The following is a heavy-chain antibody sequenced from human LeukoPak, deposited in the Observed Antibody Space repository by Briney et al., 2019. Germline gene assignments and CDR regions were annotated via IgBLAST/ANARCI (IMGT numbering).Heavy chain of an antibody. CDR1: GGTFSSYA. V-gene: IGHV1-69*13. Sequence: ASVKVSCKASGGTFSSYAISWVRQAPGQGLEWMGGISPIFGTANYAQKFQGRVTITADESTSTAYMELSSLRSEDTAVYYCSRDGKHIAVPGVRYPMDVWGQGTTVTVS. J-gene: IGHJ6*02. D-gene: IGHD6-19*01. CDR3: SRDGKHIAVPGVRYPMDV. CDR2: ISPIFGTA.